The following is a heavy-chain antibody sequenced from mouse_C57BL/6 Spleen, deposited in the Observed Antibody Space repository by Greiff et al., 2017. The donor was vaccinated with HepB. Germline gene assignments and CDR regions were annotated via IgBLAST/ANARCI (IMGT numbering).Heavy chain of an antibody. CDR2: ISSGGSYT. Sequence: EVKLMESGGDLVKPGGSLKLSCAASGFTFSSYGMSWVRQTPDKRLEWVATISSGGSYTYYPDSVKGRFTISRDNAKNTLYLQMSSLKSEDTAMYYCARQPRAYWGQGTLVTVSA. J-gene: IGHJ3*01. CDR1: GFTFSSYG. CDR3: ARQPRAY. V-gene: IGHV5-6*01.